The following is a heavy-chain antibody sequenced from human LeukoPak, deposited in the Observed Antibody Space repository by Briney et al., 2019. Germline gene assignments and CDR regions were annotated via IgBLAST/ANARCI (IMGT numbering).Heavy chain of an antibody. CDR2: IYWDGDQ. D-gene: IGHD2-8*01. J-gene: IGHJ2*01. CDR1: GLSLSANGEG. Sequence: SGPTLVKPTQTLTLTCTFSGLSLSANGEGVGWIRQPPGKALEWPAPIYWDGDQRYTPSLKDRLTVTKDTSKNQFFLRMTNMDPVDTATYFCAHSPSDAYTNGGRWYFDLWGRGTLVTVSS. V-gene: IGHV2-5*02. CDR3: AHSPSDAYTNGGRWYFDL.